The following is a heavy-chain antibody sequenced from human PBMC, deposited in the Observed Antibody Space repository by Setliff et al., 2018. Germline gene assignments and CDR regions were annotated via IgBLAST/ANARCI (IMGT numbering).Heavy chain of an antibody. J-gene: IGHJ1*01. CDR2: IYFSGST. Sequence: SETLSLTCIVAGDSISNSDYYWGWIRQPPGKGLEWIGSIYFSGSTYYNPSLKSRVSMSVDSSKNQFSLNLNSVTAADTGVYYCARHVGPADRADYFQHWGQGTLVTVSS. CDR3: ARHVGPADRADYFQH. V-gene: IGHV4-39*01. CDR1: GDSISNSDYY.